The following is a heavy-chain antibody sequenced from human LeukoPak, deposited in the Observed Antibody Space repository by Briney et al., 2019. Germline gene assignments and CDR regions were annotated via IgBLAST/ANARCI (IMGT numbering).Heavy chain of an antibody. CDR3: ARDGYFDL. J-gene: IGHJ2*01. CDR2: ISAHNGNT. V-gene: IGHV1-18*01. Sequence: ASVTVSCKASGYTFTTHGIAWVRQAPGQGLEWMGWISAHNGNTNYAQSLQGGVTMSTDTSTNTAYMELRSLRSDDTAVYYCARDGYFDLWGRGTLVTVYS. CDR1: GYTFTTHG.